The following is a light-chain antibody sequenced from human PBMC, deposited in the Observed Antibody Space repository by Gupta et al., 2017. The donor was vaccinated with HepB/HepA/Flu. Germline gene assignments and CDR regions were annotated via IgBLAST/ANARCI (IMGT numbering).Light chain of an antibody. J-gene: IGKJ3*01. Sequence: DIVMTQSPLSLPVTPGEPASISCRSSQSLLHSNGYNYLDWYLQKPGQSPQLLIYLGSNRASGVPDRFSGSGSGTXFTLKIXRVEDEDVGVYYCKQARKTSRTFGXGTKVDIK. CDR1: QSLLHSNGYNY. V-gene: IGKV2-28*01. CDR2: LGS. CDR3: KQARKTSRT.